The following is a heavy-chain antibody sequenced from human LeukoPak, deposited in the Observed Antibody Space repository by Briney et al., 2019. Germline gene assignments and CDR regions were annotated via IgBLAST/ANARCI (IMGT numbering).Heavy chain of an antibody. CDR3: AGLAYYYDSSGYYYVGNYFDY. CDR2: IIPILGIA. V-gene: IGHV1-69*04. D-gene: IGHD3-22*01. J-gene: IGHJ4*02. CDR1: GGTFSSYA. Sequence: SVKVSCKASGGTFSSYAISWVRQAPGQGLEWMGRIIPILGIANYAQKFQGRVTITADKSTSTAYMELSSLRSEDTAVYYCAGLAYYYDSSGYYYVGNYFDYWGQGTLVTVSS.